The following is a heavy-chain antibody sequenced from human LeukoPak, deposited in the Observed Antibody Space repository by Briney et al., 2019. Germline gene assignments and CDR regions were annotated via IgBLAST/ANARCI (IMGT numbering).Heavy chain of an antibody. J-gene: IGHJ6*02. CDR1: GGSISSGGYY. CDR3: ERAVFGSDVEMATINYYYGMDV. D-gene: IGHD5-24*01. V-gene: IGHV4-31*03. CDR2: IYYSGST. Sequence: SETLSLTCTVSGGSISSGGYYWSWIRQHPGKGLEWIGYIYYSGSTYYNPSLKSRVTISVDTSKNQFSLKLSSVTAADTAVYYCERAVFGSDVEMATINYYYGMDVWGQGTTVTVSS.